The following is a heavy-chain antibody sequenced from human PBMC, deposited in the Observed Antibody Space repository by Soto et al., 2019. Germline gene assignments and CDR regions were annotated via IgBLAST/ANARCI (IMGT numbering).Heavy chain of an antibody. J-gene: IGHJ4*02. Sequence: SETLSLTCTVSGGSISSYYWSWIRQPPGKGLEWIGYIYYSGSTNYNPSLKSRVTISVDTSKNRFSLKLSSVTAADTAVYYCARGRLGYDILTGYHHYFDYWGQGTLVTVSS. CDR1: GGSISSYY. D-gene: IGHD3-9*01. CDR3: ARGRLGYDILTGYHHYFDY. CDR2: IYYSGST. V-gene: IGHV4-59*01.